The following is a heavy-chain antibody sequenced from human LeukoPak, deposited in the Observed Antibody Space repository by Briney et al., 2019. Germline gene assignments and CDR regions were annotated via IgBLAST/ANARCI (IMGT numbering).Heavy chain of an antibody. CDR2: IFPGDSDT. J-gene: IGHJ1*01. CDR1: GYSFTSYW. D-gene: IGHD3-10*01. CDR3: ARLRTGEPYEYFQH. V-gene: IGHV5-51*01. Sequence: GESLKISCKGSGYSFTSYWIGWLRQMPGKGLEWMGFIFPGDSDTRYSPSFQGQVIMSADKSISTAYLQWSSLKASDSAMYYCARLRTGEPYEYFQHWGQGTLVTVSS.